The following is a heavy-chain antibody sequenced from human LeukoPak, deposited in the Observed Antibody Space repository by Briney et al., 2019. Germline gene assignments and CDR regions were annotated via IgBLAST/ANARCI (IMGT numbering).Heavy chain of an antibody. Sequence: QPGGSLRLSCKASGFNFGDYAMSWVRQAPGKGLEWVGFIRSKANGETREYAASVKGRFTISRDDSKSIVYLQMNSLRFDDTAMYYCTNRGVDHYGSPNYSYYFDYWGPGTLVTVSS. V-gene: IGHV3-49*04. J-gene: IGHJ4*02. CDR3: TNRGVDHYGSPNYSYYFDY. D-gene: IGHD3-10*01. CDR1: GFNFGDYA. CDR2: IRSKANGETR.